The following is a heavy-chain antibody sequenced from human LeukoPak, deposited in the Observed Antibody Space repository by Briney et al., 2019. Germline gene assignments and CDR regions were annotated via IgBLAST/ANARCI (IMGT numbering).Heavy chain of an antibody. Sequence: ASVKVSCKASGYTFTSYYMHWVRQAPGQGLEWMGIINPSGGSTSYAQEFQGRVTMTRDTSTSTVYMELSSLRSEDTAVYYCARDSSGQDYDFWSGPGYWGQGTLVTVSS. CDR2: INPSGGST. CDR3: ARDSSGQDYDFWSGPGY. J-gene: IGHJ4*02. CDR1: GYTFTSYY. V-gene: IGHV1-46*01. D-gene: IGHD3-3*01.